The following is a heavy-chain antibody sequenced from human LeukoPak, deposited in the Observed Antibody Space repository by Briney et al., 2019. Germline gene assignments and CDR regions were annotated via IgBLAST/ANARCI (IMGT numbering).Heavy chain of an antibody. CDR1: GFTFSGSA. CDR3: TRQSPGTFYLDYYYYYGMDV. CDR2: IRSKANSYAT. D-gene: IGHD6-13*01. J-gene: IGHJ6*02. V-gene: IGHV3-73*01. Sequence: GGSLRLSCAASGFTFSGSAMHWVRQASGKGLEWVGRIRSKANSYATAYAASVKGRFTISRDDSKNTAYLQMNSLKTEDTAVYYCTRQSPGTFYLDYYYYYGMDVWGQGTTVTVSS.